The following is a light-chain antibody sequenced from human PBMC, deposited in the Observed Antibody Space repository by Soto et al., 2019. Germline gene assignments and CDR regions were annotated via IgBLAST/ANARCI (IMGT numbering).Light chain of an antibody. CDR3: SSDKSRRL. CDR2: DVN. Sequence: QSALTQPASVSGSPGQSITISCTGTSSDVGDYNHVAWYQQHPGKAPRLMIYDVNNRPSGISDRFSGSKSGNTASLTISGLQAEDEADYYCSSDKSRRLFGGGTKLTVL. J-gene: IGLJ2*01. V-gene: IGLV2-14*03. CDR1: SSDVGDYNH.